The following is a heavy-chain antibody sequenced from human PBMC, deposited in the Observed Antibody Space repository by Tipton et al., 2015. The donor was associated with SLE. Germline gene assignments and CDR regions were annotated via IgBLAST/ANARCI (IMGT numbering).Heavy chain of an antibody. V-gene: IGHV4-59*08. J-gene: IGHJ6*02. CDR2: ISYGGGT. CDR3: ARGMVTWRGAIIGVDV. Sequence: TLSLTCSVSGGSISSNYWIWIRQPPGKGLEWIGYISYGGGTNYNPSLKSRVTISVDPAKNQFSLKLTSVTAPDTAVYYCARGMVTWRGAIIGVDVWGQGTSVNVSS. D-gene: IGHD2-21*02. CDR1: GGSISSNY.